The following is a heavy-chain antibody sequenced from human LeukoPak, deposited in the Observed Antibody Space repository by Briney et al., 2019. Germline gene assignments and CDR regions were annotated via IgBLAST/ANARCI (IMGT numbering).Heavy chain of an antibody. Sequence: SETLSLTCAVYGGSFSGYYWNWIRQPPGKGLEWIGEMNHGGSTNYNPSLKSRVTISVDTSKNQFSLKLRSVTAADTAVYYCATGWFGEYDYWGQGTLVTVSS. CDR2: MNHGGST. V-gene: IGHV4-34*01. CDR3: ATGWFGEYDY. J-gene: IGHJ4*02. CDR1: GGSFSGYY. D-gene: IGHD3-10*01.